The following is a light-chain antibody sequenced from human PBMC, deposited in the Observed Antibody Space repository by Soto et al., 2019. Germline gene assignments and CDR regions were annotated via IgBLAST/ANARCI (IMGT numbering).Light chain of an antibody. Sequence: EGLMTQSPATLSVSPGERVTLSCRASESISTNLAWYQQKPGQAPRLLIYGASTRATGIPARFSGSGSGTEFSLRISRLQSEDSAVYFCQQYRNWPPMYTFGHGTKLQIK. CDR3: QQYRNWPPMYT. V-gene: IGKV3-15*01. CDR2: GAS. CDR1: ESISTN. J-gene: IGKJ2*01.